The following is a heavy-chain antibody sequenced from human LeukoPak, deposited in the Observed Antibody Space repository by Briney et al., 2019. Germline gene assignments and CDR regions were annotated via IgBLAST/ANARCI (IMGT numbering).Heavy chain of an antibody. Sequence: SETLSLTCAVYGGSFSGYYWSWIRQPPGKGLEWIGEINHSGSTNYNPSLKSRVTISVDTSKNQFSLKLSSVTAADTAVYYCARYNWNYVGAFDIWGQGTMVTVSS. CDR1: GGSFSGYY. J-gene: IGHJ3*02. CDR3: ARYNWNYVGAFDI. D-gene: IGHD1-7*01. V-gene: IGHV4-34*01. CDR2: INHSGST.